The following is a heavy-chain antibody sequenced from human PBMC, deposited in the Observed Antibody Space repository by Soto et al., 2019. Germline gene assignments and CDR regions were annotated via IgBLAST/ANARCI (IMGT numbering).Heavy chain of an antibody. J-gene: IGHJ5*01. D-gene: IGHD1-26*01. CDR1: GFTFSSYA. CDR3: AKRAWGYFCLDS. CDR2: ISGSGGST. Sequence: EVQLLESGGGLVQPGGSLRLSCAASGFTFSSYAMSWVRQAPGKGLEWVSVISGSGGSTYYADSVKGRFTISRDNSKNTRYLQMHSLRAGDTAVYYCAKRAWGYFCLDSWGRGPLVTVSS. V-gene: IGHV3-23*01.